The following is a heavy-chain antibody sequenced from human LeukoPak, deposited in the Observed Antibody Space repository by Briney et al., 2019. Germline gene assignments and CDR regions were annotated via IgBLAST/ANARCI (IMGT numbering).Heavy chain of an antibody. D-gene: IGHD1-26*01. CDR3: AKDLSVVGAQDSFDV. CDR2: ISYDGNTI. V-gene: IGHV3-30*18. J-gene: IGHJ3*01. Sequence: GGSLRLSCAASGFTFSSYGMHWVRQAPGKGLKWLTVISYDGNTIYYADSVKGRFTISRDNSKNTLYLQMNSLRIEDTTVYYCAKDLSVVGAQDSFDVWGQGTMVTVPS. CDR1: GFTFSSYG.